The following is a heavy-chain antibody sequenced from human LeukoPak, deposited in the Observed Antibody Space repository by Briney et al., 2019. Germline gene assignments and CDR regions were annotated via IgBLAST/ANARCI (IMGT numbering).Heavy chain of an antibody. D-gene: IGHD2-15*01. V-gene: IGHV4-61*02. J-gene: IGHJ2*01. Sequence: SETLSLTCTVSGGSISSGSYYWSWLRQPAGKGLEWIGRIYTSGSTNYNPSLKSRVTISVDTSKNQFSLKLSSVTAADTAVYYCARAGYCSGGSCYMFAWYFDLWGRGTLVTVSS. CDR2: IYTSGST. CDR3: ARAGYCSGGSCYMFAWYFDL. CDR1: GGSISSGSYY.